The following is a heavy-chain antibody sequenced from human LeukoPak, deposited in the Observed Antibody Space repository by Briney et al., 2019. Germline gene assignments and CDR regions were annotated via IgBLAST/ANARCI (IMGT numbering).Heavy chain of an antibody. D-gene: IGHD3-22*01. Sequence: ASVKVSCKASGYTFTGYYMHLVRQAPGQGLEWMGRINPNSGGTNYAQKFQGRVTMTRDTSISTAYMELSRLRSDDTAVYYCARVSGYYDSSGPYDYWGQGTLVTVSS. V-gene: IGHV1-2*06. J-gene: IGHJ4*02. CDR3: ARVSGYYDSSGPYDY. CDR2: INPNSGGT. CDR1: GYTFTGYY.